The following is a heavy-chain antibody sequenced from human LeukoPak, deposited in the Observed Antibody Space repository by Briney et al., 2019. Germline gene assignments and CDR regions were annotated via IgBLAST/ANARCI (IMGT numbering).Heavy chain of an antibody. V-gene: IGHV6-1*01. CDR1: GDSVSTNSAA. J-gene: IGHJ3*02. CDR2: TYYRSKWYN. CDR3: AREGPDAFDI. Sequence: LSQTLSLTCAISGDSVSTNSAAWNWVRQSPSRGLEWLGRTYYRSKWYNDYAISVKSRITLNPDTSKNQLSLQLNSVTPEDTAVYFCAREGPDAFDIWGQGTVVTVSS.